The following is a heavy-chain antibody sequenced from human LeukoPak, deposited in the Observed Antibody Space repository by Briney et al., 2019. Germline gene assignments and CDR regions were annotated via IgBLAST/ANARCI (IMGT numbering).Heavy chain of an antibody. CDR3: ARAEVVVIAIFDY. CDR1: GGTFSSYA. D-gene: IGHD2-21*01. CDR2: INPSGGST. V-gene: IGHV1-46*03. J-gene: IGHJ4*02. Sequence: VASVKVSCKASGGTFSSYAISWVRQAPGQGLEWMGIINPSGGSTSYAQKFQGRVTMTRDTSTSTVYMELSSLRSEDTAVYYCARAEVVVIAIFDYWGQGTLVTVSS.